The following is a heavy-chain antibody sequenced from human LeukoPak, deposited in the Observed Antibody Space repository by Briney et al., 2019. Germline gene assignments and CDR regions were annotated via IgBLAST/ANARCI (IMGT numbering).Heavy chain of an antibody. CDR1: GGSIRSSSYY. D-gene: IGHD4-17*01. CDR3: ARHDYGDYGTFDI. J-gene: IGHJ3*02. V-gene: IGHV4-39*01. CDR2: IYYSGST. Sequence: SETLSLTCTVSGGSIRSSSYYWGWIRQPPGKGLEWIGSIYYSGSTYYNASLKSRGTISVHTSKTQFPLKLNSVTAAHTPVYFCARHDYGDYGTFDIWGQGTMVTVSS.